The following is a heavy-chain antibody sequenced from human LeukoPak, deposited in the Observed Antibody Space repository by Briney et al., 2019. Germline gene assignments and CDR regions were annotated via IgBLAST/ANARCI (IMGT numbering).Heavy chain of an antibody. J-gene: IGHJ4*02. CDR1: GYTFTGYY. D-gene: IGHD3-10*01. Sequence: ASVKVSCKASGYTFTGYYMHWARQAPGQGLEWMGWINPNSGGTNYAQKFQGRVTMTRDTSISTAYMELSGLRSDDTAVYYCATLWFGELLSIDYWGQGTLVTVSS. CDR3: ATLWFGELLSIDY. V-gene: IGHV1-2*02. CDR2: INPNSGGT.